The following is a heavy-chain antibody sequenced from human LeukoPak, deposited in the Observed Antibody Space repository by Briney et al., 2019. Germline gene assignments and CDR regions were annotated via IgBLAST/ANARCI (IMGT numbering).Heavy chain of an antibody. CDR3: AREDCSSSSCYLAVYSLDV. CDR1: GFTFSSYE. V-gene: IGHV3-48*03. Sequence: PGGSLRLSCEASGFTFSSYEMNWVRQARGKGLEGVSYISSSGSTIYYADSVKGRFTISRDNAKNSLYLQMNSLRAEDTAVYYCAREDCSSSSCYLAVYSLDVWGQGTTVTASS. D-gene: IGHD2-2*01. CDR2: ISSSGSTI. J-gene: IGHJ6*01.